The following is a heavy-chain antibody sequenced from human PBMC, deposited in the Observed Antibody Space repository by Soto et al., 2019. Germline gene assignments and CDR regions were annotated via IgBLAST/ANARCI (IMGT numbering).Heavy chain of an antibody. D-gene: IGHD6-13*01. J-gene: IGHJ6*02. Sequence: QVQLQESGPGLVKPSETLSLTCTVSGGSISSYYWSWIRQPPGKGLEWIGYIYYSGSTNYNPSLKSRVTISVDTSKNQCSLKLSSVTAADTAVYYCAREHRVPAAGYYGMDVCGQGTTATVSS. CDR3: AREHRVPAAGYYGMDV. V-gene: IGHV4-59*01. CDR2: IYYSGST. CDR1: GGSISSYY.